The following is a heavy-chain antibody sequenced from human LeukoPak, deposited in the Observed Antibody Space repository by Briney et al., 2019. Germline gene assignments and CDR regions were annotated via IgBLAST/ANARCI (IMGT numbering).Heavy chain of an antibody. CDR3: ARQGRGYSYGGASRGLTYYYYYMDV. Sequence: SETLSLTCAVYGGSFSGYYWSWIRQPPGKGLEWIGEINHSGRTKYNPSLKSRVTISVDTSKNQFSLKLSSVTAADTTVYYCARQGRGYSYGGASRGLTYYYYYMDVWGKGTTVTVSS. V-gene: IGHV4-34*01. CDR2: INHSGRT. D-gene: IGHD5-18*01. J-gene: IGHJ6*03. CDR1: GGSFSGYY.